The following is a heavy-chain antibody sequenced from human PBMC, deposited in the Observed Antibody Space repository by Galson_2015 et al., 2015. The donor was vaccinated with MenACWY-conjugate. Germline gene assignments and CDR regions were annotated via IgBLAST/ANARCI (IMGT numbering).Heavy chain of an antibody. D-gene: IGHD2-21*01. J-gene: IGHJ6*02. V-gene: IGHV3-7*03. CDR2: IKQDGSQI. CDR3: AREVTPINYDYWYGLDV. CDR1: GFSFSNYW. Sequence: SLRLSCAASGFSFSNYWMTWVRQAPGKGLEWVANIKQDGSQIYYVDSVKGRFTISRDDAQNSLYLQMDSLRAEDTAVYYCAREVTPINYDYWYGLDVWGQGTTVTVSS.